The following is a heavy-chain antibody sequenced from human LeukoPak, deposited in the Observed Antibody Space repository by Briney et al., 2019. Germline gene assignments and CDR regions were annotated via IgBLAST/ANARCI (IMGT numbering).Heavy chain of an antibody. CDR1: GGSISSGGYY. D-gene: IGHD4-17*01. V-gene: IGHV4-31*03. CDR2: IYYSGST. Sequence: SETLSLTCTVSGGSISSGGYYWSWIRQHPGKGLEWIGYIYYSGSTYYNPSLKSRVTISVDTSKHQFSLKLSSVTAADTAVYYCARAVYGDYEGTGNWFDPWGQGTLVTVSS. CDR3: ARAVYGDYEGTGNWFDP. J-gene: IGHJ5*02.